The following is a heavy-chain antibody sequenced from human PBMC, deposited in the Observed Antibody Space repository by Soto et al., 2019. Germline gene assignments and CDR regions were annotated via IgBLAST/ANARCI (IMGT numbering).Heavy chain of an antibody. J-gene: IGHJ6*02. Sequence: SETLSLTCTVSGGSISSGGYYWSWIRQHPGKGLEWIGYIYYSGSTYYNPSLKSRVTISVDTSKNQFSLKLSSVTAADTAVYYCARLGYCSGGSCYYYGMDVWGQGTTVTVSS. CDR1: GGSISSGGYY. CDR3: ARLGYCSGGSCYYYGMDV. D-gene: IGHD2-15*01. V-gene: IGHV4-31*03. CDR2: IYYSGST.